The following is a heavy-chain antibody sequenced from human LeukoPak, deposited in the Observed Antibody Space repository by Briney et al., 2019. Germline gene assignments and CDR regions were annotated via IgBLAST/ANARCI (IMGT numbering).Heavy chain of an antibody. Sequence: SETLSLTCTVSGGSIGSYYWSWIRQPAGKGLEWIGRIYTSGGTVYNPSLKSRVTMSVDTSKNQFSLKLSSVTAADTAVYYCARGLRITMVRGVIGFDYWGQGTLVTVSS. CDR2: IYTSGGT. CDR3: ARGLRITMVRGVIGFDY. D-gene: IGHD3-10*01. J-gene: IGHJ4*02. V-gene: IGHV4-4*07. CDR1: GGSIGSYY.